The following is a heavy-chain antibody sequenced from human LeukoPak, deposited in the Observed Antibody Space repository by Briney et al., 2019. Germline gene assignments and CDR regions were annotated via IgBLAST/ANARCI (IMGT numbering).Heavy chain of an antibody. CDR3: ANGSSGSRPYYFHY. V-gene: IGHV3-23*01. CDR1: GVTFSSYA. CDR2: IIDSAGST. J-gene: IGHJ4*02. Sequence: GGSLRLSCAASGVTFSSYAMSWVRQAPGEGLEWVSAIIDSAGSTYHADSVKGRFSISRDNSKNTPYLQMNRLRAQDTGVYYCANGSSGSRPYYFHYWGQGTMVTVSS. D-gene: IGHD3-10*01.